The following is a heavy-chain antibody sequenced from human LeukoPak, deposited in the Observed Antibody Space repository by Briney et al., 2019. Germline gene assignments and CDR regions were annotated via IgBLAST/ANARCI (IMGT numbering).Heavy chain of an antibody. CDR1: GYTFTSYD. V-gene: IGHV1-8*01. Sequence: ASVKVSCKASGYTFTSYDINWVRQATGQGLEWMGWMNPNSATTDYAQKFQGRVTMTRNTSISTAYMELSSLRSEDTAVYYCARGGSYLSAFDIWGQGTMVTVSS. CDR2: MNPNSATT. J-gene: IGHJ3*02. CDR3: ARGGSYLSAFDI. D-gene: IGHD3-10*01.